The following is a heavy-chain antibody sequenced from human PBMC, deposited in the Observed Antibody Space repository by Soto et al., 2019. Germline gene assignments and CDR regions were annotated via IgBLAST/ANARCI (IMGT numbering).Heavy chain of an antibody. CDR2: TNYRSKGTY. CDR1: GDSFSERSVS. V-gene: IGHV6-1*01. J-gene: IGHJ4*02. Sequence: PSQTLSLTCAISGDSFSERSVSWDWIRQSPSRGLERLGRTNYRSKGTYAYAKSVRSRITISADTSKNQFSLHLTSMTAEDTAVYYCARDGNWRLDYWGQGALVTVSS. CDR3: ARDGNWRLDY. D-gene: IGHD1-1*01.